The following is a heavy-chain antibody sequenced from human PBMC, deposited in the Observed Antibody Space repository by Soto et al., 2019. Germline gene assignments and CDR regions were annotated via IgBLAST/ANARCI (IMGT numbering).Heavy chain of an antibody. D-gene: IGHD1-26*01. J-gene: IGHJ6*02. Sequence: QVQLVQSGPEVRKPGASVKVSCEASGYTFTTSGISWVRQVPGQGLEWMGWISTYNGDTNSAQNFQGRVLMTADTSTGTAYMELMSLKSDDTAVYYCARQGSWPYYYYGLDVGGQGTIVTVSS. CDR1: GYTFTTSG. CDR3: ARQGSWPYYYYGLDV. V-gene: IGHV1-18*01. CDR2: ISTYNGDT.